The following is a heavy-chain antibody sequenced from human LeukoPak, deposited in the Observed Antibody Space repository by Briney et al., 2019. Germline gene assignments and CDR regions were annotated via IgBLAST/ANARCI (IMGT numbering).Heavy chain of an antibody. D-gene: IGHD3-22*01. CDR3: AREPRYYYDSSGYYYFDY. CDR2: IIPIFGTA. Sequence: ASVKVSCKASGYTFTSYDINWVRQATGQGLEWMGRIIPIFGTANYAQKFQGRVTITTDESTSTAYMELSSLRSEDTAVYYCAREPRYYYDSSGYYYFDYWGQGTLVTVSS. J-gene: IGHJ4*02. V-gene: IGHV1-69*05. CDR1: GYTFTSYD.